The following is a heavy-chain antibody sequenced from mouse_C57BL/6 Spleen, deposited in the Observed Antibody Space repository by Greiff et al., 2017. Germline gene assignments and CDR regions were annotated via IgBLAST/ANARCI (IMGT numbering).Heavy chain of an antibody. J-gene: IGHJ4*01. V-gene: IGHV5-9-1*02. CDR3: TRDPHYCGSRGAMDY. Sequence: EVNVVESGEGLVKPGGSLTLSCAASGFTFSSYAMSWVRQTPEKRLEWVAYISSGGDYIYYADTVKGRFTISRDNARNTLYLQMSSLRSEDTAMYYCTRDPHYCGSRGAMDYWGQGTSVTVSS. CDR2: ISSGGDYI. D-gene: IGHD1-1*01. CDR1: GFTFSSYA.